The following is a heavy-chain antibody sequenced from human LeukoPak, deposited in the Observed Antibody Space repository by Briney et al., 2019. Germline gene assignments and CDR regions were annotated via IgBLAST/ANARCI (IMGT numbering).Heavy chain of an antibody. J-gene: IGHJ4*02. D-gene: IGHD6-19*01. CDR2: ISYDGSNK. V-gene: IGHV3-30*18. CDR3: AKDGRTSGWPDY. Sequence: GGSLRLSCAASGLTVSSYSMNWVRQAPGKGLEWVAVISYDGSNKYYADSVKGRFTISRDNSENTLYLQMNSLRAEDTAVYYCAKDGRTSGWPDYWGQGTLVTVSS. CDR1: GLTVSSYS.